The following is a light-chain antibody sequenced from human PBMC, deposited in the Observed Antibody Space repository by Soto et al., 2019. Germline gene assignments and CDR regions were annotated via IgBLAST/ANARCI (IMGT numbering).Light chain of an antibody. CDR1: QSLVHSDGIAY. CDR2: KVS. J-gene: IGKJ1*01. V-gene: IGKV2-30*02. Sequence: VVITQSPLSLPVTLGQPASISCRSNQSLVHSDGIAYFSWFQQRPGRSPRRLIYKVSNRDSGVPARISGSGSGTDFTLKISRVEAEDVGVYYCMQGTHWPRTFGQGTKVDI. CDR3: MQGTHWPRT.